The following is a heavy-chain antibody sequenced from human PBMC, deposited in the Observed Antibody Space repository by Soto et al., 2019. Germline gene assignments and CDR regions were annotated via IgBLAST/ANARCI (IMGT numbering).Heavy chain of an antibody. V-gene: IGHV3-21*01. Sequence: EVQLVESGEGLVKPGGSLRLSCAASGFTFRSYSMNWVRQAPGKGLEWVSSISSSSSYIYYADSVKGRFTISRDNAKNSLYLQMNSLRAEDTAVYYCAIGDDYGDYYYYYYMDVWGKGTTVTVSS. CDR3: AIGDDYGDYYYYYYMDV. D-gene: IGHD4-17*01. J-gene: IGHJ6*03. CDR1: GFTFRSYS. CDR2: ISSSSSYI.